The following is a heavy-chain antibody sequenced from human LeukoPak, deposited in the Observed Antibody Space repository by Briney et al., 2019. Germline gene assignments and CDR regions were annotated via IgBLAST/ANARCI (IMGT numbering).Heavy chain of an antibody. CDR3: AKDRTVGASYWYFDL. CDR2: ISGSGGST. Sequence: GGSLRLSCEASGFTFSSYAMSWVRQAPGKGLEWVSAISGSGGSTYYADSVEGRFTISRDNSKNTLYLQMNGLRAEDTAVYYCAKDRTVGASYWYFDLWGRGTLVTVSS. D-gene: IGHD1-26*01. V-gene: IGHV3-23*01. CDR1: GFTFSSYA. J-gene: IGHJ2*01.